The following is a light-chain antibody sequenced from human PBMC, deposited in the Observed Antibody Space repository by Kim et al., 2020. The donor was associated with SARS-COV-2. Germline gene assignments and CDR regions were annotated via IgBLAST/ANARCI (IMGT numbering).Light chain of an antibody. CDR2: DTF. CDR3: QQRGNWPPT. V-gene: IGKV3-11*01. J-gene: IGKJ4*01. Sequence: LSPVEGATLSCRASQSLSNSLAWYQQRPGQAPRLLIDDTFNRAAGIPARFSGSGSGTDFTLTISTLEPEDFAVYFCQQRGNWPPTFGGGTKVDIK. CDR1: QSLSNS.